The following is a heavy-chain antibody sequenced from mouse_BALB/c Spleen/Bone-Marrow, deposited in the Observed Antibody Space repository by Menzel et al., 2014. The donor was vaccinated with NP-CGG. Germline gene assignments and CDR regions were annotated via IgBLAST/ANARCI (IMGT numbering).Heavy chain of an antibody. J-gene: IGHJ1*01. V-gene: IGHV1-18*01. CDR3: ARDGYGRYFDV. D-gene: IGHD2-2*01. Sequence: VQLQQPGPELVKPGASMKISCKASGYSFTDYTMNWVRQSHGKNLEWIGLINPYNGGSTYNQKFKGTATLTVDRSSSTAYMELLSLTSDDSAVYYCARDGYGRYFDVWAQGPRSPSP. CDR1: GYSFTDYT. CDR2: INPYNGGS.